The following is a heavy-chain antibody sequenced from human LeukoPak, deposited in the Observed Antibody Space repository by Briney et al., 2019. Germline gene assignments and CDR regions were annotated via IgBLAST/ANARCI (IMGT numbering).Heavy chain of an antibody. Sequence: PGGSLRLSCAASGFTVRSYGMHWVRQVAGKGLEWVSAISTASNPHYAASAQGRFTIFRANAENSLYLQMNSLSAEDTAVYYCARELGIEGYWYFDLWGRGTLVTVSS. CDR2: ISTASNP. CDR1: GFTVRSYG. D-gene: IGHD7-27*01. J-gene: IGHJ2*01. CDR3: ARELGIEGYWYFDL. V-gene: IGHV3-13*05.